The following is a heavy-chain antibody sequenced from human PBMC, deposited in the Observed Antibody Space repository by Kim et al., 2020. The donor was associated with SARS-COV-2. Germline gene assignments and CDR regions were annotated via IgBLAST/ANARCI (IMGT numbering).Heavy chain of an antibody. V-gene: IGHV5-10-1*01. D-gene: IGHD3-22*01. CDR1: GYSFTSYW. CDR2: IDPSDSYT. J-gene: IGHJ4*02. CDR3: ARVYYDSSGYFAYFDY. Sequence: GESLKISCKGSGYSFTSYWNSWVRQMPGKGLEWMGRIDPSDSYTNYSPSFQGHVTISADKSISTAYLQWSSLKASDTAMYYCARVYYDSSGYFAYFDYWGQGTLVTVSS.